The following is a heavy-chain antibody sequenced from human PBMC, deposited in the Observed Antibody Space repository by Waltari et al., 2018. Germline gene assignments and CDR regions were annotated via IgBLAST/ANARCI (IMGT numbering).Heavy chain of an antibody. D-gene: IGHD5-18*01. CDR1: GYTYTDYN. Sequence: EVQLVQSGAEVKKPGATVKISCKASGYTYTDYNIHWATQAPGKGLEWMGLVDPEDGETIYAEKFQGRVTITADTSTDTAYMELSSLRSEDTAVYYCATASRGYSYGYSDYWGQGTLVTVSS. J-gene: IGHJ4*02. CDR2: VDPEDGET. CDR3: ATASRGYSYGYSDY. V-gene: IGHV1-69-2*01.